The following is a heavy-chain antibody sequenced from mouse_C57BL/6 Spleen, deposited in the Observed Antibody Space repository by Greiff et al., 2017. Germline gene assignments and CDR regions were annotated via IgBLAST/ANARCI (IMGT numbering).Heavy chain of an antibody. D-gene: IGHD2-4*01. Sequence: EVKLVESGGGLVKPGGSLKLSCAASGFTFSDYGMHWVRQAPEKGLEWVAYISSGSSTIYYADTVKGRFTISRDNAKNTLFLQMTSLRSEDTAMYYCARRPPIYYDYDGFDYWGQGTTLTVSS. CDR1: GFTFSDYG. CDR3: ARRPPIYYDYDGFDY. J-gene: IGHJ2*01. V-gene: IGHV5-17*01. CDR2: ISSGSSTI.